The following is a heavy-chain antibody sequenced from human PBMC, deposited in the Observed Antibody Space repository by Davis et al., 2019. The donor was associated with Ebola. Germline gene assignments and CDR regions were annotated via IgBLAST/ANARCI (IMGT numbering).Heavy chain of an antibody. Sequence: SVKVSCKASGGTFSSYAISWVRQAPGQGLEWMGGIIPIFGTANYAQKFQGRVTITADESTSTAYMELSSLRSEDTAVYYCARDPRIAVAGTSYYYYYYGMDVWGQGTTVTVSS. J-gene: IGHJ6*02. CDR3: ARDPRIAVAGTSYYYYYYGMDV. V-gene: IGHV1-69*13. CDR2: IIPIFGTA. CDR1: GGTFSSYA. D-gene: IGHD6-19*01.